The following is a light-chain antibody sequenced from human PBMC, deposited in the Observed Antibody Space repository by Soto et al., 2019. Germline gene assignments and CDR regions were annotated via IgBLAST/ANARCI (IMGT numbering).Light chain of an antibody. V-gene: IGKV3-15*01. CDR3: QQSNKWPLT. Sequence: EIVMTQSPATLSVSPGERATLSCRASQSVSGNLAWYQQKPGQAPSLLIYAASTRATGISARFSGSGSGTDFTLTISSLQSEDFALYYCQQSNKWPLTFGGGTKVEIK. CDR1: QSVSGN. CDR2: AAS. J-gene: IGKJ4*01.